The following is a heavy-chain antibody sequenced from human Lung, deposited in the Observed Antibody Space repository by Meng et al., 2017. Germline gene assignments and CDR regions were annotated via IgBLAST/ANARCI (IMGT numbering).Heavy chain of an antibody. D-gene: IGHD4-11*01. V-gene: IGHV4-34*01. CDR3: ARGPTTMAHDFDY. J-gene: IGHJ4*02. CDR2: INHSGST. CDR1: GVFVSDSC. Sequence: LWGAVLLVPSEYVSLSCGVSGVFVSDSCWSWIRQPPGKGLEWIGEINHSGSTNYNPSLESRATISVDTSQNNLSLKLSSVTAADSAVYYCARGPTTMAHDFDYWGQGTLVTVSS.